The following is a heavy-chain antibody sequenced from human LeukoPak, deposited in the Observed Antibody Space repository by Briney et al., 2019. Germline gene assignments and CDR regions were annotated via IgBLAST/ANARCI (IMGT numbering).Heavy chain of an antibody. CDR3: ARRVKRDAFDI. V-gene: IGHV3-11*01. Sequence: GGSLRLSCGASGFTFSNYYMSWIRQAPGKGLEWVSYISSSATTIYYADSVKGRFTISRDNAKNSLYLQMNNLRAEDTAVYYCARRVKRDAFDIWGQGTMVTVSS. CDR2: ISSSATTI. CDR1: GFTFSNYY. D-gene: IGHD2-21*01. J-gene: IGHJ3*02.